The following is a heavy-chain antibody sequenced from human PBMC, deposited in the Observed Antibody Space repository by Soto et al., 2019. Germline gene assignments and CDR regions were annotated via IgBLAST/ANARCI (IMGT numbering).Heavy chain of an antibody. CDR3: ARDRAGDYDY. Sequence: SETLSLTCTVSGGSISSYYWSLIRQPPGKGLEWIGYIYYSGSTNYNPSLKSRVTISVDTSKNQFSLKLSSVTAADTAVYYCARDRAGDYDYWGQGTLVTVSS. V-gene: IGHV4-59*01. D-gene: IGHD4-17*01. J-gene: IGHJ4*02. CDR1: GGSISSYY. CDR2: IYYSGST.